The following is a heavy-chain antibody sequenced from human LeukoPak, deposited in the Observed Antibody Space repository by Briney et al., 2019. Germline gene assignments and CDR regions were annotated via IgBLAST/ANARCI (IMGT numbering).Heavy chain of an antibody. CDR3: ARGSQNLWFGEFHPTRPRKYYYYGMDV. CDR2: IIPIFGTA. D-gene: IGHD3-10*01. J-gene: IGHJ6*04. CDR1: GGTFSSYA. V-gene: IGHV1-69*13. Sequence: SVKVSCKASGGTFSSYAISWVRQAPGQGLEWMGGIIPIFGTANYAQKLQGRVTITADESTSTAYMELSSLRSEDTAVYYCARGSQNLWFGEFHPTRPRKYYYYGMDVWGKGTTVTVSS.